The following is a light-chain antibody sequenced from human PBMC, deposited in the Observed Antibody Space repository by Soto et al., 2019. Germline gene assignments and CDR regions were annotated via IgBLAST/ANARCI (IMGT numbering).Light chain of an antibody. CDR2: DAS. CDR3: QQRSNWLLT. J-gene: IGKJ4*01. V-gene: IGKV3-11*01. CDR1: QSVSSY. Sequence: EIVLTQSPATLSLSPGERATLSCRASQSVSSYLAWYQQKPRQAPRLLIYDASNRATGISARFSGSGSGTDFTLTISSLEPEDFAVYYCQQRSNWLLTFGGGTKVDIK.